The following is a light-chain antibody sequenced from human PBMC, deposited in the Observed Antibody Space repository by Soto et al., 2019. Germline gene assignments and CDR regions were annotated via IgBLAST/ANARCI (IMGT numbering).Light chain of an antibody. CDR1: SRDVGLYNY. V-gene: IGLV2-14*01. Sequence: QSALTPPASVSGXPGQSITISCTGTSRDVGLYNYVFWYQHHPGKAPKLMIYDVSDRPSGVSNRFSCSKSGNTASLTISGLQAEDEGDYYCSSYTSTSTVKFGGGTKLTVL. J-gene: IGLJ2*01. CDR2: DVS. CDR3: SSYTSTSTVK.